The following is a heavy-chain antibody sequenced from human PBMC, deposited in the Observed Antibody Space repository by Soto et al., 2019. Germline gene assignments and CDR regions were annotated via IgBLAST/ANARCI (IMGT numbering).Heavy chain of an antibody. Sequence: QVQLQESGPGLVKPSETLSLTCTVSGGSISSYYWSWIRQPPGKGLEWIGYIYYSGSTNYNPSLNSRVTISVDTSKNQFSLKLSSVTAADTAVYYCARLRPTYYDFWSGFSSYYYYYMDVWGKGTTVTVSS. J-gene: IGHJ6*03. D-gene: IGHD3-3*01. CDR2: IYYSGST. V-gene: IGHV4-59*08. CDR1: GGSISSYY. CDR3: ARLRPTYYDFWSGFSSYYYYYMDV.